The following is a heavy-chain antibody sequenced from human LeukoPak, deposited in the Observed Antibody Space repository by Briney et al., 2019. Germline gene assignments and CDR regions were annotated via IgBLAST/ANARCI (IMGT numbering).Heavy chain of an antibody. D-gene: IGHD6-13*01. CDR1: GDSVSSNSAA. Sequence: SQTLSLTCAISGDSVSSNSAAWNWIRQSPSRGLEWLGRTYYRSKWYNDYAVSVKSRITINPDTSKNQFSLQLNSVIPEDTAVYYCVWSRYSSSWYGGNYMDVWGKGTTVTVSS. J-gene: IGHJ6*03. CDR2: TYYRSKWYN. V-gene: IGHV6-1*01. CDR3: VWSRYSSSWYGGNYMDV.